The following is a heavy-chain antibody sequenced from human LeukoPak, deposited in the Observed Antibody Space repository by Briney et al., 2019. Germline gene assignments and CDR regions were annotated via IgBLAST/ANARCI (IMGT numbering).Heavy chain of an antibody. D-gene: IGHD3-22*01. V-gene: IGHV3-23*01. CDR1: GGSFSGYY. J-gene: IGHJ4*02. CDR3: AKGSRQGYYDSSGYYYPFDY. Sequence: ETLSLTCAVYGGSFSGYYWSWIRQPPGKGLEWVSAISGSGGSTYYADSVKGRFTISRDNSKNTLYLQMNSLRAEDTAVYYCAKGSRQGYYDSSGYYYPFDYWGQGTLVTVSS. CDR2: ISGSGGST.